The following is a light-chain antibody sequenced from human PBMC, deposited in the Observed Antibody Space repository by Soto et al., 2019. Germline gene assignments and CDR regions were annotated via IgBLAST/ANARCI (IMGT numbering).Light chain of an antibody. CDR2: QVS. CDR1: QSLVXSXGXTF. V-gene: IGKV2-30*01. J-gene: IGKJ1*01. Sequence: VVMTQSPLSLPFTLGQPASISCRSIQSLVXSXGXTFLNWFLQRPGHSPRRLIYQVSNRDSGVPDRFSGSGSGIDFTLKISRVEADDVGVYYCMQGTYWPWTFGQGTKVDIK. CDR3: MQGTYWPWT.